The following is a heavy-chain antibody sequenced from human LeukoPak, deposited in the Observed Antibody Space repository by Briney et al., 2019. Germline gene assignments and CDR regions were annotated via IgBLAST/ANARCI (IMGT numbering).Heavy chain of an antibody. J-gene: IGHJ4*02. D-gene: IGHD3-22*01. V-gene: IGHV1-69*05. Sequence: ASVKVSCKASGYTFTSYDINWVRQATGQGLEWMGGIIPIFGTANYAQKFQGRVTITTDESTSTAYMELSSLRSEDTAVYYCASSGDSSGYYYDYFDYWGQGTLVTVSS. CDR1: GYTFTSYD. CDR3: ASSGDSSGYYYDYFDY. CDR2: IIPIFGTA.